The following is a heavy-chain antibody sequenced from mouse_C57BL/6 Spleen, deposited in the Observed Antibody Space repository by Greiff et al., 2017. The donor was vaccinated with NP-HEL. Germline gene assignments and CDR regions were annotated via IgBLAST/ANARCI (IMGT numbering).Heavy chain of an antibody. Sequence: VQLQQSGAELVRPGASVTLSCKASGYTFTDYEVHWVKQTPVHGLEWIGAIDPETGGTAYNQKFKGKAILTADKSSSTAYMELRSLTSEDSAVYYCTRRTWFAYWGQGTLVTVSA. V-gene: IGHV1-15*01. J-gene: IGHJ3*01. CDR1: GYTFTDYE. CDR3: TRRTWFAY. CDR2: IDPETGGT.